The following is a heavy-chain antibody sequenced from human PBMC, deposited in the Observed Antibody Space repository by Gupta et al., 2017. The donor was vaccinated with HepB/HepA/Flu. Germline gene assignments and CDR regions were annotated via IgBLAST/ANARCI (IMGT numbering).Heavy chain of an antibody. CDR1: GFTIGGNA. CDR3: AKDLHFWSGMDV. D-gene: IGHD3-3*02. CDR2: IRPDMKQ. Sequence: EVQLLESGGGLVQPGGSLRLSFVVSGFTIGGNAMGWVRQAPGKGLEWVSGIRPDMKQHYADSVRGRFTISRDNSANRVYLQMNSLRAEDTAVYYCAKDLHFWSGMDVWGKGTTVTVSS. V-gene: IGHV3-23*01. J-gene: IGHJ6*03.